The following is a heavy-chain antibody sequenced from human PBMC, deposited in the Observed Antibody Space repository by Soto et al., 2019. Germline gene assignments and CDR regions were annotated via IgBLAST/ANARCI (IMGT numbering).Heavy chain of an antibody. D-gene: IGHD3-22*01. V-gene: IGHV1-2*02. CDR1: GYTFTGYY. Sequence: QVQLVQSGAEVKKPGASVKVSCKASGYTFTGYYMHWVRQAPGQGLEWMGWINPNSGGTNYAQKFQGRVTMTRDTSISTACMELSRLRSDDTAVYYCARDNYYYDSSGYYYIDPWGQGTLVTVSS. CDR3: ARDNYYYDSSGYYYIDP. CDR2: INPNSGGT. J-gene: IGHJ5*02.